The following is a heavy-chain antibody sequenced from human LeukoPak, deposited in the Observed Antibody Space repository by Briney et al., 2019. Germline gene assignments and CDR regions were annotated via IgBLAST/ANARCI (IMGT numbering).Heavy chain of an antibody. CDR1: GASISSTTYY. J-gene: IGHJ5*02. D-gene: IGHD3/OR15-3a*01. CDR3: ARQEIGLRSFDP. V-gene: IGHV4-39*01. Sequence: SETLSLTCTVSGASISSTTYYWGWIRQPPRKGLEWIASIYYTGTTHYNPSLKSRVTISVDTSKNQFSLNLSSVTAADTAVYYCARQEIGLRSFDPWGQGTLVTVSS. CDR2: IYYTGTT.